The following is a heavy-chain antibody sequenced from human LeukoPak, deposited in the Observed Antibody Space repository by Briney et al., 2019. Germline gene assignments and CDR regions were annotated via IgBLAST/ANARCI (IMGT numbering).Heavy chain of an antibody. CDR2: INHSGSA. V-gene: IGHV4-34*01. J-gene: IGHJ4*02. CDR3: ARARRDSGYYKVDY. Sequence: SETLSPTCAVYGGSLSGSYWSWIRQPPGKGLEWIGEINHSGSANYNPSLKSRVTLSIDKSKNQFSLNVNSVTAADTAVYYCARARRDSGYYKVDYWGQGTLVTVSS. D-gene: IGHD3-3*01. CDR1: GGSLSGSY.